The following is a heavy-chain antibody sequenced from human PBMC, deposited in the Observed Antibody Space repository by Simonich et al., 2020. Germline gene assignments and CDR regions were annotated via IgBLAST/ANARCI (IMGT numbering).Heavy chain of an antibody. CDR1: GFTFSSYS. Sequence: EVQLVESGGGLVQPGGSLRLSCAASGFTFSSYSMNWVRQAPGKGLEWVSYISSSSRTIYYAASVKGRFTISRDNAKNSLYLQMNSLRAEDTAVYYCARDSSYYAFDIWGQGTMVTVSS. V-gene: IGHV3-48*01. CDR2: ISSSSRTI. D-gene: IGHD5-12*01. CDR3: ARDSSYYAFDI. J-gene: IGHJ3*02.